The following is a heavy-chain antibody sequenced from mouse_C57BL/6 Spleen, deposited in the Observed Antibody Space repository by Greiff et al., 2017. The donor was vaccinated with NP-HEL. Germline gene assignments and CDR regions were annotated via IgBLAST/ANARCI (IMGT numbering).Heavy chain of an antibody. Sequence: QVQLQQSGAELVRPGASVKLSCKASGYTFPDYYINWVKQRPGQGLEWIARIYPGSGNTYYNEKFKGKATLTAEKSSSTAYMQRSSLTSEDSTVYFCTRWYYGSSSHWYFDVWGTGTTVTVSS. CDR2: IYPGSGNT. CDR3: TRWYYGSSSHWYFDV. V-gene: IGHV1-76*01. CDR1: GYTFPDYY. D-gene: IGHD1-1*01. J-gene: IGHJ1*03.